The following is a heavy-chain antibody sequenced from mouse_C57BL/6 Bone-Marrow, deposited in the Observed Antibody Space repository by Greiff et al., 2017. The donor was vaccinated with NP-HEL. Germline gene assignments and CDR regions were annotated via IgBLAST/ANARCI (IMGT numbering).Heavy chain of an antibody. J-gene: IGHJ3*01. CDR1: GYSIISGYY. V-gene: IGHV3-6*01. Sequence: EVKLMESGPGLVKPSQSLSLTCSVTGYSIISGYYWNWIRQFPGNKLEWMAYISYDGSNNYNPPLKNRISITRDISKNQFFLKLTSVTTEDTATYYCAREGGYYGSPFAYWGQGTLVTVSA. CDR3: AREGGYYGSPFAY. CDR2: ISYDGSN. D-gene: IGHD1-1*01.